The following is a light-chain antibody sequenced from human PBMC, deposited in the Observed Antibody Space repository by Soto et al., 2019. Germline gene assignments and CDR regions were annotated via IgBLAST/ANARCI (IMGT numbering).Light chain of an antibody. CDR2: RSS. CDR3: LNYHNLLA. Sequence: IVMTQSPATLSVSPGERATFYCRSSQKIYSNIAWYQQRPGHAPRLLIYRSSTRATGVPARFTGSGSGTEFTLTTSSLQSEDLAVYSCLNYHNLLAFGQGTKVDIK. CDR1: QKIYSN. J-gene: IGKJ1*01. V-gene: IGKV3-15*01.